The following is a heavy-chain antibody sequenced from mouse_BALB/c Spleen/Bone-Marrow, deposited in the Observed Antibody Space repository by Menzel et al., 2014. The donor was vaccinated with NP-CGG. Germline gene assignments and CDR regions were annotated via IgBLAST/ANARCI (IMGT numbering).Heavy chain of an antibody. CDR2: INPSTGYT. D-gene: IGHD1-1*01. J-gene: IGHJ2*01. Sequence: QVQLQQSGAELAKPGASVKMSCKASGYTFTSYWMHWVKQRPGQGPEWIGYINPSTGYTEYNQKFKDKATLTADKSSSTAYMQLSSLTSEDSAVYYCARIYYYGRDYWGQGTTLTVSS. CDR3: ARIYYYGRDY. CDR1: GYTFTSYW. V-gene: IGHV1-7*01.